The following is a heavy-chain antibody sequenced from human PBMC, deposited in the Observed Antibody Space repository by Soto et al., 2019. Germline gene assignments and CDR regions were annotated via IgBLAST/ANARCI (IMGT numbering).Heavy chain of an antibody. D-gene: IGHD1-1*01. CDR3: ARHQNLAERLSAPDD. CDR2: IDPSDSYT. V-gene: IGHV5-10-1*01. J-gene: IGHJ4*02. CDR1: GYNFAYLW. Sequence: XDSPNIARDGTGYNFAYLWITLVRQMPGKGLEWMGTIDPSDSYTDYSPSFQGHVSLSADKSRSTAYLQWSSLKASDTAMYYCARHQNLAERLSAPDDWGRGTPVTVS.